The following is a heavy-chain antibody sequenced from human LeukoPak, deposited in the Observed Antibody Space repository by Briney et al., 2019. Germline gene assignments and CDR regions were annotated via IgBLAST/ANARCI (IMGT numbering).Heavy chain of an antibody. CDR1: GFTFGDYA. CDR3: TRVLRGYGGYYFDY. Sequence: GGSLRLSCTASGFTFGDYAMSWFRQAPGKGLEWVGFIRSKAYGGTTEYAASVKGRFTISRDDSKSIAYLQMDSLKTEDTAVYYCTRVLRGYGGYYFDYWGQGTLVTVSS. CDR2: IRSKAYGGTT. V-gene: IGHV3-49*03. D-gene: IGHD4-23*01. J-gene: IGHJ4*02.